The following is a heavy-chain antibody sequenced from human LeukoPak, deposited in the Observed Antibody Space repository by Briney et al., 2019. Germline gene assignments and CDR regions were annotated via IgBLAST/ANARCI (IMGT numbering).Heavy chain of an antibody. D-gene: IGHD3-22*01. CDR3: ASGLVMGIVVPPDAFEI. J-gene: IGHJ3*02. V-gene: IGHV3-48*03. Sequence: GGSLRLSCAASGFTFSSYEMNWVRQAPGKGLEWVSYISSSGSTIYYADSVKGRFTISRDNAKNSLYLQMNSLRAEDTAVYYCASGLVMGIVVPPDAFEIWGQGTMVTVSS. CDR2: ISSSGSTI. CDR1: GFTFSSYE.